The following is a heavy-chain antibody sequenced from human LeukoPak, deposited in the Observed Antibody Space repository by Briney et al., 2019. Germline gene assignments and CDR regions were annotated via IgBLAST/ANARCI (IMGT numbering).Heavy chain of an antibody. J-gene: IGHJ4*02. CDR3: ARDFGVVIDY. D-gene: IGHD3-3*01. CDR2: TNHTGST. CDR1: GGSFSGYY. V-gene: IGHV4-34*01. Sequence: KPSETLSLTCAVYGGSFSGYYWCWIRQPPGKGLEWIGETNHTGSTNYNPPLKSRVTISVDTSKNQFSLKLSSVTAADTAVYYCARDFGVVIDYWGQGTLVTVSS.